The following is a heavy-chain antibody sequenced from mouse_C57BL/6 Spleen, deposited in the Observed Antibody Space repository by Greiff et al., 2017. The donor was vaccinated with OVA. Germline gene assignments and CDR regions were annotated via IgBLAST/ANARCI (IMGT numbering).Heavy chain of an antibody. Sequence: EVQGVESGEGLVKPGGSLKLSCAASGFTFSSYAMSWVRQTPEKRLEWVAYISSGGDYIYYADTVKGRFTISRDNARNTLYLQMSSLKSEDTAMYYCTRDRGEITTVVAHWYFDVWGTGTTVTVSS. J-gene: IGHJ1*03. CDR3: TRDRGEITTVVAHWYFDV. CDR1: GFTFSSYA. D-gene: IGHD1-1*01. V-gene: IGHV5-9-1*02. CDR2: ISSGGDYI.